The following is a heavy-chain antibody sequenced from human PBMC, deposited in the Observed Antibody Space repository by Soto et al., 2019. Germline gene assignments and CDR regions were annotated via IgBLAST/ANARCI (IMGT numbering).Heavy chain of an antibody. Sequence: ASVKVSCKASGYTFTSYGISWVRQAPGQGLEWMGWINSYNGNTNYAQKLQGRVTMTTDTSTSTAYMELRSLRSDDTAVYYCARAGDYYDSSAYFYWGQGTVVTVSS. CDR1: GYTFTSYG. V-gene: IGHV1-18*01. J-gene: IGHJ4*02. D-gene: IGHD3-22*01. CDR2: INSYNGNT. CDR3: ARAGDYYDSSAYFY.